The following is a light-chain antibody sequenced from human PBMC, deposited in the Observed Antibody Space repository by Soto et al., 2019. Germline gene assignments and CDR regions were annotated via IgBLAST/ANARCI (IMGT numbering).Light chain of an antibody. CDR3: QQDKSCPLT. CDR2: AAS. V-gene: IGKV1-12*01. Sequence: TRSRSSXSALVRNRVSIPCRASQGISNWLEWYQPKPGRAXKXXXYAASSLQSGVPSRFSGSGSGTDFTLTIRRLQPEDFATYYCQQDKSCPLTVGRGTKVDI. J-gene: IGKJ3*01. CDR1: QGISNW.